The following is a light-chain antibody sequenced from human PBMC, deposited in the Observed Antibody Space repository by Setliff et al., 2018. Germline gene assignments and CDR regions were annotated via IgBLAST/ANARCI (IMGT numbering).Light chain of an antibody. CDR2: EVS. CDR3: SSYTSNFRYV. CDR1: SSDVGGYNY. J-gene: IGLJ1*01. Sequence: QSALTQPASVSGSPGQSITISCTGTSSDVGGYNYVSWYQQHPGKAPKLMIYEVSNRPSGVSNRFSGSKSGNTASLTISGLQAEDEADYYCSSYTSNFRYVFGTGTKVTVL. V-gene: IGLV2-14*01.